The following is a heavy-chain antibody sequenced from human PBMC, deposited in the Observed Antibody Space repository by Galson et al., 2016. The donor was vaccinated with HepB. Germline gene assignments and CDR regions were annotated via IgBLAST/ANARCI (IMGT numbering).Heavy chain of an antibody. CDR3: ATGIVVAGKYYYYYMDV. D-gene: IGHD6-19*01. J-gene: IGHJ6*03. Sequence: SETLSLTCTVSGASISDTEYYWGWIRQPPGRGLEWVGSMYHTEDTYYNPSPKSRVTISVDTSKNQFSLRLNSVTAADTGVYYCATGIVVAGKYYYYYMDVWGKGTTVTVSS. V-gene: IGHV4-39*01. CDR2: MYHTEDT. CDR1: GASISDTEYY.